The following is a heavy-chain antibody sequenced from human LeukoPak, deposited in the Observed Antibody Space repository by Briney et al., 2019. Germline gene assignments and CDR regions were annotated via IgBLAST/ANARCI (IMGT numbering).Heavy chain of an antibody. V-gene: IGHV3-30*02. CDR2: IRYDGSNK. J-gene: IGHJ4*02. D-gene: IGHD6-19*01. Sequence: PGGSLRLSCAAAGFTFSTYGIHWVRQAPGMGLEWVAFIRYDGSNKYYADSVKGRFTISRENFMNTVYLQMNSLRPEDTAVYYCAKEGYSSGWYEDYWGQGTLVTVSS. CDR1: GFTFSTYG. CDR3: AKEGYSSGWYEDY.